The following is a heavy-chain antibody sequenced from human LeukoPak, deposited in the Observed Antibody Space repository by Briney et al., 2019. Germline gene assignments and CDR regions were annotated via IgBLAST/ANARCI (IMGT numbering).Heavy chain of an antibody. J-gene: IGHJ4*02. CDR2: IYYSGST. CDR3: ARANILTGYYTRWRSYYFDY. CDR1: GGSISSYY. V-gene: IGHV4-59*01. Sequence: SETLSLTCTVSGGSISSYYWSWIRQPPGKELEWIGYIYYSGSTNYNPSLKSRVTISVDTSKNQFSLKLSSVTAADTAVYYCARANILTGYYTRWRSYYFDYWGQGTLVTVSS. D-gene: IGHD3-9*01.